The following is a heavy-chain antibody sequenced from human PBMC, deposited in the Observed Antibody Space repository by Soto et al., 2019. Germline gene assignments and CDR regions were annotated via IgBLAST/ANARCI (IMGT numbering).Heavy chain of an antibody. CDR2: IYYSGST. Sequence: QVQLQESGPGLVKPSETLSLTCTVSGGSISSYYWNWIRQPPGKGLEWIGYIYYSGSTNYNPSLKSRVTISVDTSKNQFSLKLSSVTAADTAVYYCAGRYGAAADFWGQGILVTVSS. CDR3: AGRYGAAADF. J-gene: IGHJ4*02. D-gene: IGHD6-13*01. CDR1: GGSISSYY. V-gene: IGHV4-59*08.